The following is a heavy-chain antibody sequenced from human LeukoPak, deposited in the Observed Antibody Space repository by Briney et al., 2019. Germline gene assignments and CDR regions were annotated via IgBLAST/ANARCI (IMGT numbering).Heavy chain of an antibody. J-gene: IGHJ4*02. V-gene: IGHV4-59*08. CDR3: ATLFCSRASCYPDY. CDR1: GGSISSYY. CDR2: IYYSGST. Sequence: PSETLSLTCTVSGGSISSYYWSWIRQPPGKGLEWIGYIYYSGSTNYNPFLDSRVTISIDTSKNHFSLKLTSVTAADTAVYYCATLFCSRASCYPDYWGQGTLVTVSS. D-gene: IGHD2-2*01.